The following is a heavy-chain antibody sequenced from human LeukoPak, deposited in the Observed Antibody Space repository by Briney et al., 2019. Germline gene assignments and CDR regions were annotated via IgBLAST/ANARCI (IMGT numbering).Heavy chain of an antibody. D-gene: IGHD3-22*01. J-gene: IGHJ4*02. CDR3: ARDTYYYDSSGYADY. CDR2: ISAYNGNT. V-gene: IGHV1-18*01. CDR1: GYTFTSYG. Sequence: ASVRVSCKASGYTFTSYGISWVRQAPGQGLEWMGWISAYNGNTNYAQKLQGRVTMTTDASTSTAYMELRSLRSDDTAVYYCARDTYYYDSSGYADYWGQGTLVTVSS.